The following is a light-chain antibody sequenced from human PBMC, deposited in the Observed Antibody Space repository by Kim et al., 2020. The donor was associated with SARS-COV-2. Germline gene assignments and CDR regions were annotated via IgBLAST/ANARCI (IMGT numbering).Light chain of an antibody. CDR3: QVWDSGSEHVV. J-gene: IGLJ2*01. Sequence: SYELTQPPSVSVAPGKTATIICGGDSIGRRNVHWYQQKPGQAPVVVVYDNIDRPSGIPARFSGSNSGNTAPLTISRVDAGDEADYFCQVWDSGSEHVVFGGGTQLTVL. V-gene: IGLV3-21*03. CDR1: SIGRRN. CDR2: DNI.